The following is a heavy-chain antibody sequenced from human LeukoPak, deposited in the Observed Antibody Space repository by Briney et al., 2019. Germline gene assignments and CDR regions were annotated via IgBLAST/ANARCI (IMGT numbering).Heavy chain of an antibody. Sequence: SETLSLTCTVSGGSIGTYYWSWVRQSPGTGLEWIGYIYVTGTRYNPYLQSRVTISVDRSRNQFFLRMTSVAAADTAVYYCARHIGGGIEDMDVWGRGTKVTVSS. CDR3: ARHIGGGIEDMDV. CDR1: GGSIGTYY. J-gene: IGHJ6*03. D-gene: IGHD3-16*02. CDR2: IYVTGT. V-gene: IGHV4-59*08.